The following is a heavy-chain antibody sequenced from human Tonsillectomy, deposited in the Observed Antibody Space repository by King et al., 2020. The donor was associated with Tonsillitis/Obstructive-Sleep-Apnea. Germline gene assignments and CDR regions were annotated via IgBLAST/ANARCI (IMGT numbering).Heavy chain of an antibody. CDR1: GFSLSTTGVG. CDR2: IYWDDDK. Sequence: TLKESGPTLVKPTQTLTLTCTFSGFSLSTTGVGVGWIRQPPGKALEWLALIYWDDDKRYRPSLKSRLTITKDTSKNQVVLTMTSMDPVDTATYYCALGDYGWFDYWGQGTLGTVSA. CDR3: ALGDYGWFDY. V-gene: IGHV2-5*02. J-gene: IGHJ4*02. D-gene: IGHD4-17*01.